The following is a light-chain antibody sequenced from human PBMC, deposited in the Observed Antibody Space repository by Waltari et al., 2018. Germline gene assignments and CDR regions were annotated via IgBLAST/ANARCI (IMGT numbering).Light chain of an antibody. CDR1: QSVLYSSNNKNY. CDR2: WAS. J-gene: IGKJ2*01. CDR3: QQYFSTPYT. Sequence: DIVMTQSPDSLAVSLVERATINCKSSQSVLYSSNNKNYLAWYQQQPGQPPKLLIYWASTRESGVPDRFSGSGSGTDFTLTISSLQAEDVAVYYCQQYFSTPYTFGQGTKVEIK. V-gene: IGKV4-1*01.